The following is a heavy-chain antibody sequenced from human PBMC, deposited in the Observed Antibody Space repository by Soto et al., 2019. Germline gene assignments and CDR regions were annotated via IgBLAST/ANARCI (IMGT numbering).Heavy chain of an antibody. Sequence: QVKLVQSGAEVKKPGASVKFSCKTSGYTFTSYGISWVRQAPGQGLEWMGWISPYNGNTSYAQKLQGRVTMTTDTSKTTAYMELRILSSDDTAVYYAAMYSRSILDYWGQGTLVTVSS. J-gene: IGHJ4*02. V-gene: IGHV1-18*04. CDR1: GYTFTSYG. CDR3: AMYSRSILDY. CDR2: ISPYNGNT. D-gene: IGHD6-13*01.